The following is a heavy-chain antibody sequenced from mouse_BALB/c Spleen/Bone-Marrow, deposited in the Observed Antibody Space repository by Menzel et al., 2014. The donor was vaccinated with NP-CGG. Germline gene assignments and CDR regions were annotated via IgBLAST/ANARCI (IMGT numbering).Heavy chain of an antibody. J-gene: IGHJ2*01. V-gene: IGHV5-6*01. Sequence: VESGGDLVKPGGSLKLSCAASGFTFSSYGFFWVRQTPDKRLEWVATISNGGTFTYYPDSVKGRFTISRDNAKNTLYLQMSSLKSEDTAMYYCGRGDYWGQGTTLTVSS. CDR3: GRGDY. CDR1: GFTFSSYG. CDR2: ISNGGTFT.